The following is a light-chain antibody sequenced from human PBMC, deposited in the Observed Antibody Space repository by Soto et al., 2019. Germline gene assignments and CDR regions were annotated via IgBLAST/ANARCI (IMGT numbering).Light chain of an antibody. V-gene: IGKV1-33*01. CDR2: DAS. CDR1: QDIRKY. Sequence: DVQMTQSPSSLSASIGDRVTITCQASQDIRKYLNWYQQKPGKAPDLLIHDASNLETGVPSRFSGSGSRKLFTFTISILQHEDIATYYCQQYDKLLTFGRGTKV. CDR3: QQYDKLLT. J-gene: IGKJ1*01.